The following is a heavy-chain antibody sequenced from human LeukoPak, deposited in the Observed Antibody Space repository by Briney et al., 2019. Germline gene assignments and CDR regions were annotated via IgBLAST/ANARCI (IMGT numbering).Heavy chain of an antibody. Sequence: SVKVSCKASGGTFSSYAISWVRQAPGQGLEWMGRIIPILGIANYAQKFQGRVTITADKSTSTAYMELSSLRSEDTAVYYCARERAGLNCGGDCYYYWGQGTLVTVSS. CDR2: IIPILGIA. CDR1: GGTFSSYA. V-gene: IGHV1-69*04. D-gene: IGHD2-21*01. J-gene: IGHJ4*02. CDR3: ARERAGLNCGGDCYYY.